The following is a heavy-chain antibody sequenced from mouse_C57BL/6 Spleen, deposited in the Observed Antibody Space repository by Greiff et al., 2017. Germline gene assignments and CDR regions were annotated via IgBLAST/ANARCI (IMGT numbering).Heavy chain of an antibody. D-gene: IGHD2-1*01. J-gene: IGHJ3*01. CDR1: GYTFTEYS. CDR3: ARHEDGKPSGNYRAWFAY. V-gene: IGHV1-62-2*01. CDR2: FYPGSGSI. Sequence: QVQLQQSGAELVKPGASVKLSCKASGYTFTEYSIPWVKQRPGQGLEWIGWFYPGSGSIKYNEKFKDKATLTADNSSSTVYMKLSSLTSEDSAVYFCARHEDGKPSGNYRAWFAYWGQGTLVTVSA.